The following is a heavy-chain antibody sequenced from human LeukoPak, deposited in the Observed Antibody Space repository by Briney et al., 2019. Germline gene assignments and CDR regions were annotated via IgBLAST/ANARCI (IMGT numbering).Heavy chain of an antibody. J-gene: IGHJ5*02. D-gene: IGHD3-3*01. Sequence: ETLSLTCTVSGGSISSYYWGWIRQPPGKGLEWIGSIYYSGSTYYNPSLKSRVTISVDTSKNQFSLKLSSVTAADTAVYYCARLRFLEWLSCAWGQGTLVTVSS. CDR3: ARLRFLEWLSCA. V-gene: IGHV4-39*01. CDR1: GGSISSYY. CDR2: IYYSGST.